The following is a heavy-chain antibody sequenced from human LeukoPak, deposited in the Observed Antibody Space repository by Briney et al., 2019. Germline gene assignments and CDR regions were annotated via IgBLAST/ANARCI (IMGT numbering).Heavy chain of an antibody. CDR2: ISGSGGST. CDR1: GFTFSNYA. D-gene: IGHD1-26*01. V-gene: IGHV3-23*01. Sequence: PGGSLRLSCAASGFTFSNYAMSWVRQAPGKGLEWVSAISGSGGSTYYADSVKGRFTISRDNSKSTLDLQMNSLRAEDTAVYYCAKATYSGSFPYLDYWGQGTLVTVSS. CDR3: AKATYSGSFPYLDY. J-gene: IGHJ4*02.